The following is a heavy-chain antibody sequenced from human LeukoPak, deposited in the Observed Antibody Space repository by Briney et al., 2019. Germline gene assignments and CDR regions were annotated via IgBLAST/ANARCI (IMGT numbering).Heavy chain of an antibody. CDR2: ISSSSSTI. Sequence: GGSLRLSCAASGFTFSSYSMNWVRQAPGKGLEWVSYISSSSSTIYYADSVKGRFTISRDNAKNSLYLQMNSLRAEDTAVYYCAREVDTAMATALDYWGQGTLVTVSS. CDR3: AREVDTAMATALDY. J-gene: IGHJ4*02. V-gene: IGHV3-48*01. CDR1: GFTFSSYS. D-gene: IGHD5-18*01.